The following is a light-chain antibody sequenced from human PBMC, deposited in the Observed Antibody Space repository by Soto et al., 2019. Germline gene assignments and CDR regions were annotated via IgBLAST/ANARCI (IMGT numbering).Light chain of an antibody. CDR1: QSVSSY. CDR3: QQYQSLT. Sequence: EIVMTQSPVTLSVSPGERATLSCRASQSVSSYLAWYQHKPGQAPRLLIHGASSRVTGIPDRFSGSGSGTDFTLTITRLEPEDFAVYYCQQYQSLTFGGGTKVDIK. V-gene: IGKV3-20*01. J-gene: IGKJ4*01. CDR2: GAS.